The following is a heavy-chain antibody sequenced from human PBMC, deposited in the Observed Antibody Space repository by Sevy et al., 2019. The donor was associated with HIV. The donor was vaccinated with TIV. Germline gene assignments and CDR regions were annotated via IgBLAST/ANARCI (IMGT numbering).Heavy chain of an antibody. V-gene: IGHV3-15*01. Sequence: GGSLRLSCAASGFTFSNAWMSWVRQSPGKGLEWVGRIRSKAGGGTTDYATIVKGKFTISRDDSRDILYLQLNSLETEEPAVYYCTTDNRRDGIVVVPFESWGQGTLVTVSS. J-gene: IGHJ4*02. CDR1: GFTFSNAW. CDR3: TTDNRRDGIVVVPFES. CDR2: IRSKAGGGTT. D-gene: IGHD2-15*01.